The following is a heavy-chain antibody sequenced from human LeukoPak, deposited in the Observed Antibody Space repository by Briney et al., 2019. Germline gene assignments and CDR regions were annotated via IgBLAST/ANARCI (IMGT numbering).Heavy chain of an antibody. CDR1: GYTFTGYY. CDR3: ARNNGQQLAFDY. V-gene: IGHV1-2*02. J-gene: IGHJ4*02. CDR2: INPNSGGT. D-gene: IGHD6-13*01. Sequence: ASVKVSCKASGYTFTGYYMHWVRQAPGQGLEWMGWINPNSGGTKYAQKFQGRVTMTRDTSISTAYMELSRLRSDDTAVYYCARNNGQQLAFDYRGQGTLVTVSS.